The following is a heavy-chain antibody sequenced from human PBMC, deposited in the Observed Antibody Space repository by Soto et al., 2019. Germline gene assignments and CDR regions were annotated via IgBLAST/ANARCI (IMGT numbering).Heavy chain of an antibody. CDR1: GGSFSGYY. Sequence: SETLSLTCAVYGGSFSGYYWSWIRQPPGKGLEWIGEINHSGSTNYNPSLKSRVTISVDTSKNQFSLKLSSVTAADTAVYYCARDGAAAGNYYYYGMDVWGQGTTVTVSS. CDR2: INHSGST. CDR3: ARDGAAAGNYYYYGMDV. V-gene: IGHV4-34*01. J-gene: IGHJ6*02. D-gene: IGHD6-13*01.